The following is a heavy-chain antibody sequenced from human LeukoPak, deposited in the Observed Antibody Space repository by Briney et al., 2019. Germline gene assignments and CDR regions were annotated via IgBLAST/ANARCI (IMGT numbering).Heavy chain of an antibody. CDR2: IYHGGST. Sequence: SETLSLTCTVSDYSISSGYYWGWIRPPPGKGLEWIGSIYHGGSTYYNPSLKSRVTISVDTSKNQFSLKVKSVTVADTAVYYCARVGDYGDYVNWFDPWGQGTLVTVSS. CDR3: ARVGDYGDYVNWFDP. J-gene: IGHJ5*02. D-gene: IGHD4-17*01. CDR1: DYSISSGYY. V-gene: IGHV4-38-2*02.